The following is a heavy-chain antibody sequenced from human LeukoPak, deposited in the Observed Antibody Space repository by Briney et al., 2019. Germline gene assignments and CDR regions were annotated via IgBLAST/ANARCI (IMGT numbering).Heavy chain of an antibody. D-gene: IGHD6-19*01. J-gene: IGHJ4*02. CDR3: ARGAVAGTLEDY. Sequence: SETLSLTCTVSGGSISSYYWSWIRQPPGKGLEWIGYIYYSGSTNYNPSLKSRVTISVDTSKNQFSLKLSSVTAADTAVYYCARGAVAGTLEDYWGQGTLVTVSS. CDR1: GGSISSYY. CDR2: IYYSGST. V-gene: IGHV4-59*01.